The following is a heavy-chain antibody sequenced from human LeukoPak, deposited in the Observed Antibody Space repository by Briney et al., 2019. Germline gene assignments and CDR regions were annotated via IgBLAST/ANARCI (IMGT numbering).Heavy chain of an antibody. CDR1: GYTFSSYG. D-gene: IGHD2-2*02. Sequence: ASVKVSCKASGYTFSSYGISWVRQAPGQGLEWMGWISAYNGNTTYAQKLQGRVTMTTDTSTSTAYMELRSLRSDDTAVYYCARDGDHCSSTSCYSWFDPWGQGTLVTVSS. CDR2: ISAYNGNT. V-gene: IGHV1-18*01. CDR3: ARDGDHCSSTSCYSWFDP. J-gene: IGHJ5*02.